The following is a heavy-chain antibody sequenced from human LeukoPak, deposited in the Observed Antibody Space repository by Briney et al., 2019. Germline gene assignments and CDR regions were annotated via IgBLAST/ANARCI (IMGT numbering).Heavy chain of an antibody. Sequence: GGSLRLSCAASGFTFDDYAMHWVRQAPGKGLEWVSGISWSSGSIGYADSVKGGFTISRDNAKNSLYLQMNSLRAEDTALYYCAKAPWFGELLSPNFDYWGQGTLVTVSS. CDR3: AKAPWFGELLSPNFDY. CDR1: GFTFDDYA. D-gene: IGHD3-10*01. V-gene: IGHV3-9*01. J-gene: IGHJ4*02. CDR2: ISWSSGSI.